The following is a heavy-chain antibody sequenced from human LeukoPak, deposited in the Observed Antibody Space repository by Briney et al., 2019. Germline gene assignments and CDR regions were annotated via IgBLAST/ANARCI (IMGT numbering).Heavy chain of an antibody. CDR1: GYRFTDFS. CDR3: ATGGPQTSGEKRGLDY. CDR2: FNPNTGDA. J-gene: IGHJ4*02. Sequence: ASVKVSCKASGYRFTDFSTNWVRQAPGQGLEWIGWFNPNTGDAKYAEKFQGWITMTSDTSIRTAYMEIRSLKSDDTAIYYCATGGPQTSGEKRGLDYWGQGTLVTVSS. D-gene: IGHD6-25*01. V-gene: IGHV1-2*04.